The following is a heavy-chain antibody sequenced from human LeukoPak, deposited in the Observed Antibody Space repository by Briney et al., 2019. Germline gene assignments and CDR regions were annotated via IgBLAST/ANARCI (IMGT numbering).Heavy chain of an antibody. CDR1: GFTFSRHA. D-gene: IGHD5-12*01. Sequence: GGSLRLSCAASGFTFSRHAMNWVRQAPGKGLEWVSSITSSGSNRYHPDSVKGRFTISRGNAKNSLYLQMTSLRVEDTAVYYCASENIVDTSGALFDYWGQGTLVTVPS. V-gene: IGHV3-21*01. CDR3: ASENIVDTSGALFDY. J-gene: IGHJ4*02. CDR2: ITSSGSNR.